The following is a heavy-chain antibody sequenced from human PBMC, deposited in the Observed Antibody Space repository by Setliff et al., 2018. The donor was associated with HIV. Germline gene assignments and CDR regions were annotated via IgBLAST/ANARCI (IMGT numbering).Heavy chain of an antibody. J-gene: IGHJ6*03. V-gene: IGHV3-64D*09. CDR2: ISSNGGST. D-gene: IGHD4-17*01. CDR3: VKARVDGDYYYYYYMDV. CDR1: GFTFSSYA. Sequence: PGGFLRLSCSASGFTFSSYAMHWVRQAPGKGLEYVSAISSNGGSTYYADSVKGRFTISRDNSKNTLYLQMSSLRAEDTAVYYCVKARVDGDYYYYYYMDVWGKGTTVTVSS.